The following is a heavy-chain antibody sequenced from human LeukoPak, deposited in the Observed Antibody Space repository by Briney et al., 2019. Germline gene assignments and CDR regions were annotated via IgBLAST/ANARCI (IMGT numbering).Heavy chain of an antibody. D-gene: IGHD2-2*01. CDR3: AKGGTDPAAPVDS. J-gene: IGHJ5*01. Sequence: GGSLRLSCVASGFTYDDYAMHWVRQPPGKGLELVSTITWNSGARHYADSVKGRFTISRDNAKNSLFLLMNNLGGEDTAFYFCAKGGTDPAAPVDSWGQGTLVTVSS. CDR2: ITWNSGAR. CDR1: GFTYDDYA. V-gene: IGHV3-9*01.